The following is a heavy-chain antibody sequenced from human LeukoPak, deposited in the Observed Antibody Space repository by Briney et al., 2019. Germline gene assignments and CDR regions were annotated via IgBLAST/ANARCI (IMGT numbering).Heavy chain of an antibody. CDR2: IKQEGSEK. CDR1: GFTFSSYW. D-gene: IGHD3-10*01. Sequence: GGSLRLSCAASGFTFSSYWMSWVRQAPGKGLEWVANIKQEGSEKYHVDSVKGRFTISRDNAKNSLFLQMNSLRAEDTAVYYCASHQGGSGFLRPFDYWGQGTLVTVSS. J-gene: IGHJ4*02. CDR3: ASHQGGSGFLRPFDY. V-gene: IGHV3-7*05.